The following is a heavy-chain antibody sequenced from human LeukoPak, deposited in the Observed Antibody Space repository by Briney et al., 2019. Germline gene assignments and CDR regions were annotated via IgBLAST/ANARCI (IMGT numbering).Heavy chain of an antibody. CDR2: IYYSGST. CDR1: RGSISSDY. CDR3: GRHGAGGTGYYHGLDV. D-gene: IGHD1-1*01. Sequence: PETLSLTCTVSRGSISSDYWSWIRQPPGKGLEWIGHIYYSGSTNYSPSLKSPATISVDTSKRHFTLKLRSVTAAHTAVYYCGRHGAGGTGYYHGLDVWGQGTTVTVSS. V-gene: IGHV4-59*08. J-gene: IGHJ6*02.